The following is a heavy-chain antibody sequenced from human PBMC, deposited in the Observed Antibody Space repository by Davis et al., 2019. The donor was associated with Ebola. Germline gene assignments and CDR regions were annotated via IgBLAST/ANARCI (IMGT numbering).Heavy chain of an antibody. D-gene: IGHD6-6*01. V-gene: IGHV5-51*01. J-gene: IGHJ4*02. CDR3: ARRSHY. Sequence: GESLKISCKASGYTFTNYWIAWVRQMPEKGLEYMGIISPSDSDPKYSPSFQGQVTISVDKSINTAYLQWSSLKASDNGIYYCARRSHYWGQGTLVTVSS. CDR1: GYTFTNYW. CDR2: ISPSDSDP.